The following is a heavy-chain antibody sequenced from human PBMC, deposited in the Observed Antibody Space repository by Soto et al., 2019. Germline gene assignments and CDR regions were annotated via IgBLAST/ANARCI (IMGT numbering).Heavy chain of an antibody. CDR2: ISGSGANT. D-gene: IGHD6-13*01. J-gene: IGHJ5*02. V-gene: IGHV3-23*01. Sequence: EVELLESGGGLVQPGGSLRLSCVGSGFTFSSYSMSWLRQAPGRGLEWVLAISGSGANTYYADSVRGRFTISRDNSKNTLYLRMNSLRVEDTAVYYCATGLGQQLVRVAGSWGRGTLVTVSS. CDR1: GFTFSSYS. CDR3: ATGLGQQLVRVAGS.